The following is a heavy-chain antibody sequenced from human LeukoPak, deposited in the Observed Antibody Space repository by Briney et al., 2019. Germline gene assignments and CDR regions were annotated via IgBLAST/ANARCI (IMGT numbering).Heavy chain of an antibody. D-gene: IGHD5-18*01. V-gene: IGHV1-46*01. Sequence: ASVKASCKASGFNSSSYSMHWVRQAPGQGLEWMGIINPSGGSMTYPQKFQGRVTMTSDTSTSTVYMELSGLRSDDTAVYYCARSIRAGYGWNSFDFWGQGALVIVSS. CDR1: GFNSSSYS. CDR3: ARSIRAGYGWNSFDF. CDR2: INPSGGSM. J-gene: IGHJ4*02.